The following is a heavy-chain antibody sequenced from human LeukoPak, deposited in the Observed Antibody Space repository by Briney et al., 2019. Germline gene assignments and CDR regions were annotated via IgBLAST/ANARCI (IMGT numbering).Heavy chain of an antibody. D-gene: IGHD6-13*01. V-gene: IGHV1-18*01. Sequence: ASVTVSCKASGYTFTSYGISWVRQAPGQGLEWMGWISAYNGNTNYAQKLQGRVTMTTDTSTSTAYMELRSLRSDDTAVYYCARESGYSSRNDAFDIWGQGTMVTVSS. CDR1: GYTFTSYG. CDR3: ARESGYSSRNDAFDI. CDR2: ISAYNGNT. J-gene: IGHJ3*02.